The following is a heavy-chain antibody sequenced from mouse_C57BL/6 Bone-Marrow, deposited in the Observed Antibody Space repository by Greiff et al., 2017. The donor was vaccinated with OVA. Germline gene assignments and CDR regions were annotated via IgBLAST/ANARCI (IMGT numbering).Heavy chain of an antibody. CDR2: ISYDGST. CDR1: GYSITSGYY. D-gene: IGHD2-4*01. J-gene: IGHJ3*01. V-gene: IGHV3-6*01. Sequence: VQLQQSGPGLVKPSQSLSLTCSVTGYSITSGYYWNWIRQFPGNKLEWMGYISYDGSTNYNPSLKNRISITRDTAKNQFFLKLNSVTTEDTATYYCARDIIYYEYDEAYWGQGTLVTVSA. CDR3: ARDIIYYEYDEAY.